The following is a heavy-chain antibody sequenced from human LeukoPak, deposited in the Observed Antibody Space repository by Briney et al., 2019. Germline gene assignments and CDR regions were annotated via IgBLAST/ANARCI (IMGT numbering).Heavy chain of an antibody. CDR2: ISAYNGNT. Sequence: ASVKVSCKASGYTFTGYGISWVRQAPGQGLEWMGWISAYNGNTTYAQKFQGRVTMTRDMSTSTVYMELSSLRSEDTAVYYCARLEPSLRGSTFDYWGQGTLVTVSS. D-gene: IGHD5/OR15-5a*01. CDR1: GYTFTGYG. CDR3: ARLEPSLRGSTFDY. J-gene: IGHJ4*02. V-gene: IGHV1-18*01.